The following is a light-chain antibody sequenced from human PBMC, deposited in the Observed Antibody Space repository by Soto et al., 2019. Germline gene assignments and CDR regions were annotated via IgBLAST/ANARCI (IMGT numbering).Light chain of an antibody. V-gene: IGKV1-13*02. CDR1: QGISSA. Sequence: AIQLTQSPSSLSASVGDRVTITCRASQGISSALACYQQKPGKAPKLLIYDASSLESGVPSRFSGSGSGTDFTLTISSLQPEDFATYYCQQFNSYPFLTFGGGTKVEIK. CDR3: QQFNSYPFLT. J-gene: IGKJ4*01. CDR2: DAS.